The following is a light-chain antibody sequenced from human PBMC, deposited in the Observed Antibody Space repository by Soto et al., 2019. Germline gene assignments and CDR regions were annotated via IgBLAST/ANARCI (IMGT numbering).Light chain of an antibody. CDR3: QQTYSNPPT. J-gene: IGKJ2*01. Sequence: DIQLTQSPSSLSASVGDRVTITCRPSQSISTFLNWYQQAPGKAPKLLIYTTSNLQSGVPSRFSGSSSATDFTLTISSLQPEDFATYYCQQTYSNPPTFGPGTKLEIK. CDR2: TTS. CDR1: QSISTF. V-gene: IGKV1-39*01.